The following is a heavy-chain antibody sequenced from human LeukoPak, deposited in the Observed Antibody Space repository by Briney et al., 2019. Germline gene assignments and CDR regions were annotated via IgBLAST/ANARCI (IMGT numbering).Heavy chain of an antibody. D-gene: IGHD6-13*01. CDR2: ISYDGSNK. V-gene: IGHV3-30*04. Sequence: PGRSLRLSCAASGFTFSSYAMHWVRQAPGKGLEWVAVISYDGSNKYYADSVKGRFTISRDNSKNTLYLQMNSLRAEDTAVYYCARGTSAAALDYWGRGTLVTVSS. CDR3: ARGTSAAALDY. CDR1: GFTFSSYA. J-gene: IGHJ4*02.